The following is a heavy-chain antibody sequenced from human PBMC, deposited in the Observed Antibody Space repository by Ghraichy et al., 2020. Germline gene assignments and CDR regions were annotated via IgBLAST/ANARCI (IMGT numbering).Heavy chain of an antibody. J-gene: IGHJ4*02. CDR1: GFTFSSYG. CDR3: AKDLWDSRGEWYPDY. CDR2: ISYDGSNK. Sequence: GGSLRLSCAASGFTFSSYGMHWVRQAPGKGLEWVAVISYDGSNKYYADSVKGRFTISRDNSKNTLYLQMNSLRAEDTAVYYCAKDLWDSRGEWYPDYWGQGTLVTVSS. V-gene: IGHV3-30*18. D-gene: IGHD2-8*01.